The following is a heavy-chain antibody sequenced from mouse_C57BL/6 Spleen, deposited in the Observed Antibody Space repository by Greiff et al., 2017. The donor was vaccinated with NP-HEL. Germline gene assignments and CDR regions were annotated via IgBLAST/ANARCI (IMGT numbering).Heavy chain of an antibody. CDR3: ARDGYDYDSWFAY. CDR1: GYSITSGYY. Sequence: EVQVVESGPGLVKPSQSLSLTCSVTGYSITSGYYWNWIRQFPGNKLEWMGYISYDGSNNYNPSLKNRISITRDTSKNQFFLKLNSVTTEDTATYYCARDGYDYDSWFAYWGQGTLVTVSA. V-gene: IGHV3-6*01. CDR2: ISYDGSN. J-gene: IGHJ3*01. D-gene: IGHD2-4*01.